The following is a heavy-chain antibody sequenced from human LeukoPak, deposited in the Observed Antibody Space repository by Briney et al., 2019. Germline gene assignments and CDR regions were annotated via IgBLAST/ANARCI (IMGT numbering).Heavy chain of an antibody. Sequence: GGSLRLSCAASGFSFSSYSMNWVRQAPGKGLEWVSSISSSSSYIYYADSLRGRFTISRDNAKNAPYLQVNSLRAEDTAVYYCARSSITGFDYWGQGTLVTVSS. D-gene: IGHD1-14*01. CDR3: ARSSITGFDY. V-gene: IGHV3-21*01. J-gene: IGHJ4*02. CDR2: ISSSSSYI. CDR1: GFSFSSYS.